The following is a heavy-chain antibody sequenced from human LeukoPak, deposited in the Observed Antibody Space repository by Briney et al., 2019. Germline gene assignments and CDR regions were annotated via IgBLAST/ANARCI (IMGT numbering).Heavy chain of an antibody. J-gene: IGHJ6*02. CDR2: INPNSGGT. D-gene: IGHD1-1*01. Sequence: ASVKVSCKASGYTFTGYYMHWVRQAPGQGLEWMGWINPNSGGTNYAQKFQGWVTMTRDTSISTAYMELSRLRSDDTAVYYCARYNWNDPNRGMDVWGQGTTVTVSS. CDR3: ARYNWNDPNRGMDV. CDR1: GYTFTGYY. V-gene: IGHV1-2*04.